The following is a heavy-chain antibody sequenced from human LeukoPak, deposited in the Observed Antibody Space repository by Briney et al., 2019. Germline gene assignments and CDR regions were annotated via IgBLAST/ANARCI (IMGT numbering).Heavy chain of an antibody. Sequence: GGSLRLSCAGSGFTFSSYAMSWVRQTPGKGLEWVSAISGSGGSTYYADSVKGRFTISRDNSKNTLYLLMNSLRAEDTAVYYCAKDLANWNDRGTFDIWGQGTMVTVSS. D-gene: IGHD1-1*01. CDR3: AKDLANWNDRGTFDI. V-gene: IGHV3-23*01. CDR2: ISGSGGST. J-gene: IGHJ3*02. CDR1: GFTFSSYA.